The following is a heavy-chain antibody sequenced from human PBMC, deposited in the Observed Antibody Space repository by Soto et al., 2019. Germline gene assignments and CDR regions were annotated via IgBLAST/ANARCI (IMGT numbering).Heavy chain of an antibody. J-gene: IGHJ3*02. CDR3: ARDRIVVVVAAPDAFDI. V-gene: IGHV1-18*01. Sequence: QVQLVQSGAEVKKPGASVKVSCKASGYTFTTYGITWVRQAPGQGLEWMGWISAYNGNTNYAQKLQGRVTMTTDTSTSTAYMELRSLRSDDTAVYYCARDRIVVVVAAPDAFDIWGQWTMVTVSS. D-gene: IGHD2-15*01. CDR2: ISAYNGNT. CDR1: GYTFTTYG.